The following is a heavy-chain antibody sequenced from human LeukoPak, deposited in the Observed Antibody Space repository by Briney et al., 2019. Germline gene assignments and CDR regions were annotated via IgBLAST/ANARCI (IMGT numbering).Heavy chain of an antibody. D-gene: IGHD3-3*01. CDR1: GFTFSSYG. V-gene: IGHV3-30*02. CDR2: IRYDGSNK. Sequence: GGSLRLSCAASGFTFSSYGMHWVRQAPGKGLEWVAFIRYDGSNKYYADSVKGRFTISRDNSKNTLYLQMNSLRAEDTAVYYCAKDLQEFWSDPFGAFDIWGQGTMVTVSS. CDR3: AKDLQEFWSDPFGAFDI. J-gene: IGHJ3*02.